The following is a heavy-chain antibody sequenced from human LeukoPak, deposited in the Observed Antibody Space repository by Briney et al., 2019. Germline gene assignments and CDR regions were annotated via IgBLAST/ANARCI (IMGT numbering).Heavy chain of an antibody. Sequence: SETLSLTCAVYGGSFSGYYWSWIRQPPGKGLEWIGEINHSGSTNYNPSLKSRVTISVDTSKNQFSLKLSSVTAADTAVYYCASSLAAAGRGGAFDIWGQGTMVTVSS. CDR2: INHSGST. J-gene: IGHJ3*02. V-gene: IGHV4-34*01. D-gene: IGHD6-13*01. CDR3: ASSLAAAGRGGAFDI. CDR1: GGSFSGYY.